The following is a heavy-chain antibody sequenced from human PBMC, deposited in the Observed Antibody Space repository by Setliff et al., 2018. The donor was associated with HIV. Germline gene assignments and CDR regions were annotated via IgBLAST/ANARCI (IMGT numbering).Heavy chain of an antibody. J-gene: IGHJ3*02. CDR2: ISGGSGGST. Sequence: GGSLRLSCAASGFTISSYAMSWVRQAPGKGLEWVSAISGGSGGSTYYADSVKGRFTISRDNAKNSLYLQMNSLRVEDTAVYYCARASNSFDIWGQGTMVTVSS. CDR3: ARASNSFDI. CDR1: GFTISSYA. V-gene: IGHV3-23*01.